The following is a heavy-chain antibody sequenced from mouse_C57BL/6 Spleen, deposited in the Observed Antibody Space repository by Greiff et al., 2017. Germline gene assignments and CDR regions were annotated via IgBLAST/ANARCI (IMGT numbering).Heavy chain of an antibody. Sequence: VQLLQSGPELVKPGASVKISCKASGYSFTGYYMNWVKQSPEKSLEWIGEINPSTGGTPYNQKFNAKATLTVDKASSTAYMQLKSLTSEDSAVYYCARWGLGQVDFAMEDWGKGASVTVSS. CDR3: ARWGLGQVDFAMED. CDR1: GYSFTGYY. CDR2: INPSTGGT. V-gene: IGHV1-42*01. J-gene: IGHJ4*01. D-gene: IGHD3-3*01.